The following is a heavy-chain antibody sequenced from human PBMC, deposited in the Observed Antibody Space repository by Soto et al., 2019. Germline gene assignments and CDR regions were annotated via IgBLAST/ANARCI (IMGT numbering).Heavy chain of an antibody. D-gene: IGHD2-21*02. Sequence: QVQLVQSGAGVQKPGASVKVSCEASGYRFTAYYMHWVRQAPGQGLEWMAIINPSSGVANYAQRFQGIFTMTRDTSTSTVYMELSRLRSEDTAVYYCARSPPLRECPGGDCSHFDYWGQGTLVTVS. CDR3: ARSPPLRECPGGDCSHFDY. V-gene: IGHV1-46*01. J-gene: IGHJ4*02. CDR1: GYRFTAYY. CDR2: INPSSGVA.